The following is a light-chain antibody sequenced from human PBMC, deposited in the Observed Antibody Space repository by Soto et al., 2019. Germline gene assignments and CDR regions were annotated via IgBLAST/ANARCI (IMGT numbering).Light chain of an antibody. CDR2: APS. V-gene: IGKV1-39*01. CDR1: QSISAY. CDR3: QQTFSSPYT. J-gene: IGKJ2*01. Sequence: DIQMTQSPSSLSASVGARITITCRASQSISAYLNWYQHKPGKAPKLLIFAPSTLQTGVPSRFSGSGSGTHFTLTISRLQPEDFATYYCQQTFSSPYTFAQGPKLEI.